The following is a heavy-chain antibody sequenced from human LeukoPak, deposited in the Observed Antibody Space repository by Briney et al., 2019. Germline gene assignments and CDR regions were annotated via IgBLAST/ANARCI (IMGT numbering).Heavy chain of an antibody. Sequence: KTGGSLRLSCAASGFTFSSYSMNWVRQAPGKGLEWVSSISSSSSYIYYADSVKGRFTISRDNAKNTLYLQMNSLRAEDTAVYYCARGKLGISDAFDIWGQGTMVTVSS. CDR1: GFTFSSYS. V-gene: IGHV3-21*04. CDR3: ARGKLGISDAFDI. J-gene: IGHJ3*02. D-gene: IGHD7-27*01. CDR2: ISSSSSYI.